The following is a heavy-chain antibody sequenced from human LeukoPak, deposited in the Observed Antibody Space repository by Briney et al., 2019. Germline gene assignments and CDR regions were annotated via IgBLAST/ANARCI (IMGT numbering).Heavy chain of an antibody. CDR1: GGSISSDNYY. CDR3: ARESDLSNYDRTDY. CDR2: IYTSGST. Sequence: SETLSLTCTVSGGSISSDNYYWSWIRQPAGKGLEWIGRIYTSGSTSYNPTLKSRVTISADTSKNQLSLKLTSVTAADTAVYYCARESDLSNYDRTDYWGQGTLVTVSS. V-gene: IGHV4-61*02. D-gene: IGHD4/OR15-4a*01. J-gene: IGHJ4*02.